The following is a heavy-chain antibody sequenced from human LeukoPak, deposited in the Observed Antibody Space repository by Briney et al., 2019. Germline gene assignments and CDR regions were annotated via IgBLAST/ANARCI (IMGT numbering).Heavy chain of an antibody. CDR3: AKDMVQIQLFLGFDY. CDR2: IIPIFGTA. D-gene: IGHD5-18*01. CDR1: GGTFSSYA. Sequence: SVKVSCKASGGTFSSYAISWVRQAPGQGLEWMGGIIPIFGTANYAQKFQGRVTITADESTSTAYMELSSLRSEDTAVYYCAKDMVQIQLFLGFDYWGQGTLVTVSS. V-gene: IGHV1-69*13. J-gene: IGHJ4*02.